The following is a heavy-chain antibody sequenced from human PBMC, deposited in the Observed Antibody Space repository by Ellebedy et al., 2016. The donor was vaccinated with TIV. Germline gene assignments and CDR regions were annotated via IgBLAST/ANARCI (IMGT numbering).Heavy chain of an antibody. CDR3: ARAGDSSGYFDY. CDR2: IKEDGSNK. Sequence: GESLKISCAASGFIFSTYWMYWVRQAPGKGLEWVASIKEDGSNKYYVDSVKGRFTISRDNAKNSVYLQMNSLRAEDTAVYYCARAGDSSGYFDYWGQGTLVTVSS. D-gene: IGHD3-22*01. J-gene: IGHJ4*02. CDR1: GFIFSTYW. V-gene: IGHV3-7*03.